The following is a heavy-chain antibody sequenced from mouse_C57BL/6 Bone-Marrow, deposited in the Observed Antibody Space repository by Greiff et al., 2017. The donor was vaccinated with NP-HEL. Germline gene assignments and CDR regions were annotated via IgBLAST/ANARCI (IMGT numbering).Heavy chain of an antibody. CDR1: GIDFSRYW. CDR3: ANFPYYYGSSYGYFDV. D-gene: IGHD1-1*01. Sequence: EVKLVESGGGLVQPGGSLKLSCAASGIDFSRYWMSWVRRAPGKGLEWIGEINPDSSTINYAPSLKDKFIISRDNAKNTLYLQMSKVRSEDTALYYCANFPYYYGSSYGYFDVWGTGTTVTVSS. V-gene: IGHV4-1*01. CDR2: INPDSSTI. J-gene: IGHJ1*03.